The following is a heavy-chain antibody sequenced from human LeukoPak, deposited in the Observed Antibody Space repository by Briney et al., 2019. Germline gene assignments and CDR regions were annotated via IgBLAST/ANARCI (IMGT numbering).Heavy chain of an antibody. CDR2: ISDSGDST. J-gene: IGHJ6*03. D-gene: IGHD1-1*01. CDR3: AIRTVGGADPYNFYFMDV. Sequence: GGSLRLSCAASGFTLCSYALSCVRQAPARGVGWVSSISDSGDSTYYADSVEGRFTVSTDNYKNTVWLQMNSLRADDTAIYYCAIRTVGGADPYNFYFMDVWGKGTTVTVSS. V-gene: IGHV3-23*01. CDR1: GFTLCSYA.